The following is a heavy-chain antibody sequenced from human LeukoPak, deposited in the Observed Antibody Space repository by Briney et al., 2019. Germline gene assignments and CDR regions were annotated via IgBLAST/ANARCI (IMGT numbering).Heavy chain of an antibody. CDR1: GASIISGSYY. CDR3: ARSTGSSGWRYFDY. Sequence: PSETLSLTCTVSGASIISGSYYWSWIRQPAGKGLEWIGRIYPSGSTNYNPSLKSRVIISVDTSKNQFSLKLNSVTAADTAVYYCARSTGSSGWRYFDYWGQGTLVTVSS. J-gene: IGHJ4*02. CDR2: IYPSGST. V-gene: IGHV4-61*02. D-gene: IGHD6-19*01.